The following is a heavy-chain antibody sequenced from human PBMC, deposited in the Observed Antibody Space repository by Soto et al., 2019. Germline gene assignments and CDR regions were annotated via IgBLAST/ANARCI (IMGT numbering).Heavy chain of an antibody. CDR2: ISSSSSTI. CDR3: ARDLTYYYMDV. Sequence: GGSLRLSCAASGFTFSSYSMNWVRQAPGKGLEWVSYISSSSSTIYYADSVKGRFTISRDNAKNSLYLQMNSLRAEDTTVYYCARDLTYYYMDVWGKGTTVTVSS. J-gene: IGHJ6*03. V-gene: IGHV3-48*04. CDR1: GFTFSSYS.